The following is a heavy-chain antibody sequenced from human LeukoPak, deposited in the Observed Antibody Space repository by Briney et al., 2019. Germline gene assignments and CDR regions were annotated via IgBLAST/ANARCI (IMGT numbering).Heavy chain of an antibody. CDR3: AREYRHQPD. Sequence: SVKVSCKASGYTFTSYDINWLRQASGQGLEWMGWMNPNSGNTGYAQKFQGRFTMTWDTSITTAYMELSSLRSEDTAVYYCAREYRHQPDWGQGTLVTVSS. D-gene: IGHD5-12*01. CDR1: GYTFTSYD. J-gene: IGHJ4*02. V-gene: IGHV1-8*01. CDR2: MNPNSGNT.